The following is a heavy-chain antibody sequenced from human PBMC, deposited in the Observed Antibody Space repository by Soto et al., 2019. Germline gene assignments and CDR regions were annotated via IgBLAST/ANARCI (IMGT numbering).Heavy chain of an antibody. Sequence: QVQLQESGPGLVKPSQTLSLTCTVSGGSIGTGGYYWSWIRQHPGKGLGWIGYIYNSATTYYNPSLKSRVTISVDTSKNQFSLKLSSVTVADTAVYYCARDPAPWGQGALVTVSS. CDR1: GGSIGTGGYY. V-gene: IGHV4-31*03. CDR2: IYNSATT. J-gene: IGHJ5*02. CDR3: ARDPAP.